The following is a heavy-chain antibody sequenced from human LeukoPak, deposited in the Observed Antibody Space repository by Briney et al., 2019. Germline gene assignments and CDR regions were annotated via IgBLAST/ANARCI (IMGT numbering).Heavy chain of an antibody. CDR1: GGSISSYY. Sequence: SETLSLTCTISGGSISSYYWSWIRQPAGKGLEWIGRIYTSGSTNYNPSLQSRVTMSVDTSKNQFSLKLTSVTAADTAVYYCARESVTTAGLNWFDPWGQGTLVTVSS. CDR3: ARESVTTAGLNWFDP. V-gene: IGHV4-4*07. D-gene: IGHD6-13*01. J-gene: IGHJ5*02. CDR2: IYTSGST.